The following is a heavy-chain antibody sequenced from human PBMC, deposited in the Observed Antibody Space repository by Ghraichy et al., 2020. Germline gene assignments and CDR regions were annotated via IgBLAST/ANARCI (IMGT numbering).Heavy chain of an antibody. V-gene: IGHV3-23*01. D-gene: IGHD6-25*01. CDR1: GFTFSNYA. CDR2: ISDRT. CDR3: AKGDSGSGVVHFDY. J-gene: IGHJ4*02. Sequence: GGSLRLSCVASGFTFSNYAMNWVRQAPGKGLEWVSTISDRTYYADSVKGRFTISRDNSKNTLSLQMNSLRVEDTAVYYCAKGDSGSGVVHFDYWGQGTLVTVSS.